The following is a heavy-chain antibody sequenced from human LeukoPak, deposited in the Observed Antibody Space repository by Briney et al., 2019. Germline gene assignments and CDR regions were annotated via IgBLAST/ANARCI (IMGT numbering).Heavy chain of an antibody. V-gene: IGHV7-4-1*02. J-gene: IGHJ3*02. CDR1: GGTFSSYA. D-gene: IGHD1-26*01. Sequence: GASVKVSRKASGGTFSSYAISWVRQAPGQGREWMGWINTNTGNPTYAQGFTGRFVFSLDTSVSTAYLQISSLKAEDTAVYYCARVVGATPGAFDIWGQGTMVTVSS. CDR2: INTNTGNP. CDR3: ARVVGATPGAFDI.